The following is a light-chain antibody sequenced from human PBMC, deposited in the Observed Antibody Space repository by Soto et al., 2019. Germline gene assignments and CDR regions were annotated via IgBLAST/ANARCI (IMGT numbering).Light chain of an antibody. CDR1: QGISSW. V-gene: IGKV1-12*01. CDR2: AAS. CDR3: LQDYNYPWT. J-gene: IGKJ1*01. Sequence: DIQMTQSPSSVSASVGDRVTVTCRASQGISSWLAWYQKKPGKAPKLLIYAASSLQSGVSSRFSGSGSGTDFTLTISSLQPEDFATYYCLQDYNYPWTFGQGTKVDI.